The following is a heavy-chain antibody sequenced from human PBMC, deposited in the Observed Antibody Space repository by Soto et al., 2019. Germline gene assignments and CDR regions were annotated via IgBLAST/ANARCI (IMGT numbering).Heavy chain of an antibody. V-gene: IGHV3-74*01. CDR1: GFTCSSYW. CDR3: LRGSSGYGNFDY. D-gene: IGHD5-12*01. CDR2: IKGDGSET. J-gene: IGHJ4*02. Sequence: GGSLRLSCAASGFTCSSYWMHWVRQAPGKGLGWVSRIKGDGSETNYADSVKGRFTISRDNAKNTLYLQLNSLRAEDTAVYYCLRGSSGYGNFDYWGQGTRVTVSS.